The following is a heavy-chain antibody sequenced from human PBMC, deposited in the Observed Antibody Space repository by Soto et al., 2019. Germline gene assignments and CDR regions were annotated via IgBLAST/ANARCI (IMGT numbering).Heavy chain of an antibody. CDR1: GYIFTNYG. V-gene: IGHV1-18*01. CDR2: INTYNGNT. D-gene: IGHD3-10*01. Sequence: QVQLVQSGAEVKKPGASVKVSCKASGYIFTNYGFNWVRQAPGQGLEWMGWINTYNGNTNYAQKLHGRVAMTTATSTTTAYMELRSLRSDDTAVYYCARDSYGNFDYWGQGTLVTVSS. CDR3: ARDSYGNFDY. J-gene: IGHJ4*02.